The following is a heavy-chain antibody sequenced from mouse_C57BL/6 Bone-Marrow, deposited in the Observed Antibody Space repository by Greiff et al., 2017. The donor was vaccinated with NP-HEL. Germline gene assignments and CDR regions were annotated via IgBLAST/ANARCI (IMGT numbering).Heavy chain of an antibody. D-gene: IGHD2-4*01. CDR3: ARQGIRDYLYYYAMDY. CDR2: IYPRSGNT. V-gene: IGHV1-81*01. J-gene: IGHJ4*01. CDR1: GYTFTSYG. Sequence: QVQLQQSGAELARPGASVKLSCKASGYTFTSYGISWVKQRTGQGLEWIGEIYPRSGNTYYNEKFKGKATLTADKSSSTAYMELRSLTSEDSAVYFCARQGIRDYLYYYAMDYWGQGTSVTVSS.